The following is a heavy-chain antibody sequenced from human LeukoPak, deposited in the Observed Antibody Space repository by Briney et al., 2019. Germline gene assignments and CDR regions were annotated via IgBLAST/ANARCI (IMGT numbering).Heavy chain of an antibody. CDR2: ISWDGGST. D-gene: IGHD1-26*01. J-gene: IGHJ4*02. CDR1: GFTFDDYA. CDR3: AKSHSGSYPAFFDY. Sequence: GGSLRLSCAASGFTFDDYAMHWVRQAPGKGLEWVSLISWDGGSTYYADSVKGRFTISRDNSKNSLYLQMNSLRAEDTALYYCAKSHSGSYPAFFDYWGQGTLVTVSS. V-gene: IGHV3-43D*03.